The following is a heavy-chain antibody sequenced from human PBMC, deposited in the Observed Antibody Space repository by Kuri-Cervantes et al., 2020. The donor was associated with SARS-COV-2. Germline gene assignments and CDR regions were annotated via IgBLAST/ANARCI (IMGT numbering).Heavy chain of an antibody. V-gene: IGHV3-48*01. J-gene: IGHJ4*02. CDR3: ARDWGELGKDY. D-gene: IGHD7-27*01. CDR2: ISSSSSTI. CDR1: GFTFSSYS. Sequence: GGSLRLSCAASGFTFSSYSMNWVRQAPGKGLEWVSYISSSSSTIYYADSVKGRFTISRDNAKNSLYLQMNSLRAEDTAVYYCARDWGELGKDYWGQGTLVTVSS.